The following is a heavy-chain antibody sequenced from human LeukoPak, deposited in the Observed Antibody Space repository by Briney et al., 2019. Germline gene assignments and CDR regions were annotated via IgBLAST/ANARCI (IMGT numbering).Heavy chain of an antibody. J-gene: IGHJ4*02. Sequence: GGSLRLSCAASEFTFSDYAMSWVRQAPGKGLEWVSGLNEKGGTTFYADSVKGRFTISRDNSQNILYLQMNSLRAEDTAVYYCVKDYPRIGVTGTTSFFDYWGQGNLVIVSP. CDR2: LNEKGGTT. D-gene: IGHD1-7*01. CDR3: VKDYPRIGVTGTTSFFDY. V-gene: IGHV3-23*01. CDR1: EFTFSDYA.